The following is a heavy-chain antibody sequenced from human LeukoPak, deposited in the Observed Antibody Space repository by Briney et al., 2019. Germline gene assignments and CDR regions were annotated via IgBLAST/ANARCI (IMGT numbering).Heavy chain of an antibody. CDR3: TRGKSDVVVITYYYMDV. CDR2: IRRKAYGGTT. V-gene: IGHV3-49*03. CDR1: GFTFGDYA. D-gene: IGHD3-22*01. J-gene: IGHJ6*03. Sequence: GGSLRLSCTASGFTFGDYAMSWFRQAPGKGLEWVGFIRRKAYGGTTEYAASVKGRFNISRHDSKRIAYLQMNSLKTEDTAVNNCTRGKSDVVVITYYYMDVWGKGTTVTVSS.